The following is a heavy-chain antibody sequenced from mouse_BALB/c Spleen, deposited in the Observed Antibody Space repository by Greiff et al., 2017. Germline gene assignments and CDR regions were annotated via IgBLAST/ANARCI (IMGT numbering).Heavy chain of an antibody. CDR2: INPSTGYT. D-gene: IGHD2-3*01. Sequence: VQLQESGAELAKPGASVKMSCKASGYTFTSYWMHWVKQRPGQGLEWIGYINPSTGYTEYNQKFKDKATLTADKSSSTAYMQLSSLTSEDSAVYYCARRVGGYYWYFDYWGQGTTLTVSS. V-gene: IGHV1-7*01. CDR3: ARRVGGYYWYFDY. CDR1: GYTFTSYW. J-gene: IGHJ2*01.